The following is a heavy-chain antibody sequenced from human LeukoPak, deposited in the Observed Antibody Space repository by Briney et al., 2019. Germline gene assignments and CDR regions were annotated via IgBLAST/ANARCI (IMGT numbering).Heavy chain of an antibody. J-gene: IGHJ3*02. CDR3: AKDIHLGYCSSTSCFGAFDI. Sequence: PAGRSLRLSCAASGFTFDDYAMHWARHAPGKGLEWVSGISWNSGSIGYADSVKGRFTISRDNAKNSLYLQMNSLRAEDTALYYCAKDIHLGYCSSTSCFGAFDIWGQGTMVTVSS. V-gene: IGHV3-9*01. CDR2: ISWNSGSI. D-gene: IGHD2-2*01. CDR1: GFTFDDYA.